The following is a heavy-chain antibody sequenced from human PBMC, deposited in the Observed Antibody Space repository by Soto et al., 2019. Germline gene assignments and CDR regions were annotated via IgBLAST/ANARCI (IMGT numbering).Heavy chain of an antibody. J-gene: IGHJ5*02. V-gene: IGHV4-30-4*01. CDR2: IYYSGST. Sequence: SETLSLTCTVSGGSISSGDYYWSWIRQPPGKGLEWIGYIYYSGSTYYNPSLKSRVTISVDTSKNQFSLKLSSVTAADTAVYYCATSMVRGGNWFDPWGQGTLVTVS. CDR1: GGSISSGDYY. CDR3: ATSMVRGGNWFDP. D-gene: IGHD3-10*01.